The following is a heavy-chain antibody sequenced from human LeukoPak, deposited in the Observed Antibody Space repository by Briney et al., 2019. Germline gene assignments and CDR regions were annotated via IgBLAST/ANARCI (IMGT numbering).Heavy chain of an antibody. Sequence: GGSLRLSCAASGFTFSSYAMSWVRQAPGKELEWISTITTSGGDTYYADSVKGRFTISRDNSKNTLYLQMNSLRAEDTAVYYCATTYSYWGQGTLVTVSS. D-gene: IGHD1-1*01. CDR3: ATTYSY. CDR2: ITTSGGDT. V-gene: IGHV3-23*01. CDR1: GFTFSSYA. J-gene: IGHJ4*02.